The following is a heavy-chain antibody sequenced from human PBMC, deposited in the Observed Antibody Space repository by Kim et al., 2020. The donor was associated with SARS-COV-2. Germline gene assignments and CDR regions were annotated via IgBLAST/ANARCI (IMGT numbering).Heavy chain of an antibody. J-gene: IGHJ5*02. Sequence: QKFTGDVTRTRDTSTSTVYMELSSLRSEDTAVYYCARDLYGSGPYNWFDPWGQGTLVTVSS. V-gene: IGHV1-46*01. CDR3: ARDLYGSGPYNWFDP. D-gene: IGHD3-10*01.